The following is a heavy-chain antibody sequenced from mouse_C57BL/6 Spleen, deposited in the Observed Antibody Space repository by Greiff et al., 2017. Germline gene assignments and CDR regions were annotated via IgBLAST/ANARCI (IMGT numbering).Heavy chain of an antibody. V-gene: IGHV7-3*01. CDR3: ARFDYYGSSFFGC. Sequence: EVKLVESGGGLVQPGGSLSLSCAASGFTFTDYYMSWVRQPPGKALEWLGFIRNKANGYTTEYSASVKGRFTISRDNSQSILYLQMNALGAEDSATYYCARFDYYGSSFFGCWGQGTTLTVSS. CDR1: GFTFTDYY. CDR2: IRNKANGYTT. D-gene: IGHD1-1*01. J-gene: IGHJ2*01.